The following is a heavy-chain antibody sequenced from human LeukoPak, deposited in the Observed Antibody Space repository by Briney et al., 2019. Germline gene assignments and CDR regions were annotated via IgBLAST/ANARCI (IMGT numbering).Heavy chain of an antibody. J-gene: IGHJ5*02. V-gene: IGHV1-8*01. Sequence: ASVKVSCKASGYTFTSYDINWVRQATGQGLEWMGWMNPNSGNTGYAQKFQGRVTMTRNTSISTAYMELSSLRSEDTAVYYCARDRVGALWFDPWGQGTLVTVSS. CDR3: ARDRVGALWFDP. CDR2: MNPNSGNT. CDR1: GYTFTSYD. D-gene: IGHD2-15*01.